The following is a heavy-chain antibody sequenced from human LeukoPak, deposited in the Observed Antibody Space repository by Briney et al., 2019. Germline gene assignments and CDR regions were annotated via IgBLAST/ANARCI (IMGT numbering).Heavy chain of an antibody. CDR3: TRQLRYFDWLLQDYYYYYMDV. CDR1: GFTLSGSA. V-gene: IGHV3-73*01. J-gene: IGHJ6*03. Sequence: GGSLRHSHAPSGFTLSGSAMHWVRPPSRKGLEWVGRIRSKANSYATAHAASVKGRFTISRDDSKNTAYLQMNSLKTEDTAVYYCTRQLRYFDWLLQDYYYYYMDVWGKGTTVTVSS. D-gene: IGHD3-9*01. CDR2: IRSKANSYAT.